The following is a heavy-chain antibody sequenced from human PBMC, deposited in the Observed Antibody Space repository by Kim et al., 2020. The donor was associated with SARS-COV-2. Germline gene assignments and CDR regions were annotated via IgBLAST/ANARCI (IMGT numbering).Heavy chain of an antibody. CDR3: ARNYYDSSGVDP. D-gene: IGHD3-22*01. Sequence: SETLSLTCTVSGGSISSYYWSWIRQPPGKGLEWIGYIYYSGSTNYNPSLKSRVTISVDTTKNQFSLKLSSVTAADTAVYYCARNYYDSSGVDPWGQGTLGTLSS. V-gene: IGHV4-59*01. CDR1: GGSISSYY. CDR2: IYYSGST. J-gene: IGHJ5*02.